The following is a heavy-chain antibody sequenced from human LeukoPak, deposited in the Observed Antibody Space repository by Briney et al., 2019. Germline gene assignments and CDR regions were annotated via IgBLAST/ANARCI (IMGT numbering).Heavy chain of an antibody. J-gene: IGHJ6*02. CDR3: ARDPGKQQLVFLSKAYGMDV. D-gene: IGHD6-13*01. CDR1: GYTFTSYG. Sequence: ASVKVSCKASGYTFTSYGISWVRQAPGQGLEWMGWISAYNGNTNYAQKLQGRVTMTTDTSTSTAYMELRSLRSDDTAVYYCARDPGKQQLVFLSKAYGMDVWGQGTTVTVSS. CDR2: ISAYNGNT. V-gene: IGHV1-18*01.